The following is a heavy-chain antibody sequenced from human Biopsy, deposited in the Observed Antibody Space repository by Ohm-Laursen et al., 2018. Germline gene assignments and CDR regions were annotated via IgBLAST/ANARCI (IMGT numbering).Heavy chain of an antibody. CDR2: INTANGNT. J-gene: IGHJ6*01. CDR3: ARAKLEPVYYYYGMDV. D-gene: IGHD1-1*01. Sequence: SVKVSCKASGYTFTSYGISWVRQAPGQGLEWMGWINTANGNTIYAQNLQGRVTMTADTSTSTAYMEVTSLRSDDTAVYYCARAKLEPVYYYYGMDVWGQGTTVTVSS. CDR1: GYTFTSYG. V-gene: IGHV1-18*01.